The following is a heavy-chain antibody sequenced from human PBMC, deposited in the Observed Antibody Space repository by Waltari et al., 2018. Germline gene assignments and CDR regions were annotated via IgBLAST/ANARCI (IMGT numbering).Heavy chain of an antibody. Sequence: EVQLVESGGGLVQPGGSLRLSCAASGFTFSDHYMDWVRQAPGKGQGWIGRIRNKVRRYTTEYAAVVKGRFTISRDDSGNSLYLQMNSLKTEDTAVYHCARALCTSTNCYRRDFDLWGRGTLVTVSS. CDR1: GFTFSDHY. J-gene: IGHJ2*01. V-gene: IGHV3-72*01. CDR2: IRNKVRRYTT. CDR3: ARALCTSTNCYRRDFDL. D-gene: IGHD2-2*02.